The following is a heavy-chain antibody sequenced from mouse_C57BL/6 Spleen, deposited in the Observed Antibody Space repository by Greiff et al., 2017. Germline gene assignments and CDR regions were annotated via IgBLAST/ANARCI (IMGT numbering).Heavy chain of an antibody. D-gene: IGHD2-4*01. CDR2: ISSGSSTI. Sequence: EVHLVESGGGLVKPGGSLKLSCAASGFTFSDYGMHWVRQAPEKGLEWVAYISSGSSTIYYADTVKGRFTISRDNAKNTLFLQMTSLRSEDTAMYYCARWDYDWYFDVWGTGTTVTVSS. V-gene: IGHV5-17*01. J-gene: IGHJ1*03. CDR3: ARWDYDWYFDV. CDR1: GFTFSDYG.